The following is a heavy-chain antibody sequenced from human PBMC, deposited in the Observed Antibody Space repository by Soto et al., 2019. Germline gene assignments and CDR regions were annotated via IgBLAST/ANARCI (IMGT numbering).Heavy chain of an antibody. CDR1: GFTFSSYG. J-gene: IGHJ4*02. CDR3: AKDYYYDSSGYSPLEY. Sequence: GGSLRLSCAASGFTFSSYGMHWVRQAPGKGLEWVAVISYDGSNKYYADSVKGRFTISRDNSKNTLYLQMNSLRAEDTAVYYCAKDYYYDSSGYSPLEYWGQGTLVTVSS. CDR2: ISYDGSNK. D-gene: IGHD3-22*01. V-gene: IGHV3-30*18.